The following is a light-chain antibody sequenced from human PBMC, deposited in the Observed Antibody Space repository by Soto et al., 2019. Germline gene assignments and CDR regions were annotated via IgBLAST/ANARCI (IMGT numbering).Light chain of an antibody. CDR1: QSVSNK. CDR2: GAS. J-gene: IGKJ5*01. CDR3: QQYNNWPPT. Sequence: EIVMTHSQATLSVSPWERATLSFRASQSVSNKLVWYQQKPGQAPRLLIYGASTRATGIPARFSGSGSGTEFTLTISSLQSEDFAVYYCQQYNNWPPTFGQGTRLEIK. V-gene: IGKV3-15*01.